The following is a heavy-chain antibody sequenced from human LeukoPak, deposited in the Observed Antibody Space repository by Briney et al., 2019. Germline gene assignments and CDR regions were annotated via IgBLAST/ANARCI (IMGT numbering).Heavy chain of an antibody. J-gene: IGHJ3*01. CDR3: AKATRSSLVASFDV. CDR1: GFTFSDYY. V-gene: IGHV3-11*01. CDR2: ISSSGSTI. D-gene: IGHD2-8*02. Sequence: GGPLRLSCAASGFTFSDYYMSWIRQAPGRGLEWVSYISSSGSTIYYADSVKGRFTISRDNAKNSLYLQMNSLRAEDTALYYCAKATRSSLVASFDVWGQGTMVTVSS.